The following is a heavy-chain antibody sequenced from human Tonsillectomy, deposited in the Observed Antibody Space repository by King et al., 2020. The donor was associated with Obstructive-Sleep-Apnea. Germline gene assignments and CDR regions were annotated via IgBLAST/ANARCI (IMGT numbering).Heavy chain of an antibody. CDR3: TTSYYNSSGYLFDY. CDR1: GYTLTELS. Sequence: QLVQSGAEVKKPGASVKVSCKVSGYTLTELSIHWVRQAPGKGLEWMGGFDPEDDKTIYAQKFQGSVTMTEDTSTDTAYMELNSLRSEDTAIYYCTTSYYNSSGYLFDYWGQGTLVTVSS. J-gene: IGHJ4*02. D-gene: IGHD3-22*01. V-gene: IGHV1-24*01. CDR2: FDPEDDKT.